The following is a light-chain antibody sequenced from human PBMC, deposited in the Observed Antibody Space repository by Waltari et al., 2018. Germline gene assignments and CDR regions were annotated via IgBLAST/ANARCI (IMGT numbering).Light chain of an antibody. Sequence: EIVLTQSPGTLSLSPGGRATLSCRASQSVTSNYLAWYQQKPGQAPRLILFGASTRATGLPDRFSGSGSGTDFTLTISRLEPEDFAVYYCQKYGTSPRTFGQGTKVEIK. J-gene: IGKJ1*01. CDR3: QKYGTSPRT. V-gene: IGKV3-20*01. CDR1: QSVTSNY. CDR2: GAS.